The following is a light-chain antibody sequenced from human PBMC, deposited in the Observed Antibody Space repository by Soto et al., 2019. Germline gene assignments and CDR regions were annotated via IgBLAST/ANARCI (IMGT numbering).Light chain of an antibody. V-gene: IGLV1-40*01. J-gene: IGLJ2*01. Sequence: QSALTQPPSVSGAPGQRVTLSCTGSSSNIGAGYDVHWYQQLPGTAPKLLIYGNNNRPSGVPDRFSGSKSGTSASLAITGLQAEDEADYYCQSYDSSLSGVVFGGGTKLTVL. CDR1: SSNIGAGYD. CDR2: GNN. CDR3: QSYDSSLSGVV.